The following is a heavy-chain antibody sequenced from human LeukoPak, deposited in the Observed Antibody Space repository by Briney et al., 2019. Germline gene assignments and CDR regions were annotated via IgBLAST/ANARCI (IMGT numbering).Heavy chain of an antibody. CDR3: ARSNGTWRYFFDS. Sequence: KPSETLSLTCAVYGGSFSGYYWSWIRQPPGKGLEWIGEINHSGSTNYNPSLKSRVTISVDTPKNQFSLRLSSVTATDTAVYYCARSNGTWRYFFDSWGQGTLVTVSS. CDR1: GGSFSGYY. V-gene: IGHV4-34*01. J-gene: IGHJ4*02. D-gene: IGHD1-14*01. CDR2: INHSGST.